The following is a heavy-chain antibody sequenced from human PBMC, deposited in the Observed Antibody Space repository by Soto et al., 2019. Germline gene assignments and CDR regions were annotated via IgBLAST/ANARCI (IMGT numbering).Heavy chain of an antibody. CDR3: AKDNYDYVWGSYRSYYYYYGMDV. D-gene: IGHD3-16*02. Sequence: QVQLVESGGGVVQPGRSLRLSCAASGFTFSSYGMHWVRQAPGKGLEWVAVISYDGSNKYYADSVKGRFTISRDNSKNALYLQMNSLRAEDSAVYYCAKDNYDYVWGSYRSYYYYYGMDVWGQGTTVTVSS. V-gene: IGHV3-30*18. CDR1: GFTFSSYG. J-gene: IGHJ6*02. CDR2: ISYDGSNK.